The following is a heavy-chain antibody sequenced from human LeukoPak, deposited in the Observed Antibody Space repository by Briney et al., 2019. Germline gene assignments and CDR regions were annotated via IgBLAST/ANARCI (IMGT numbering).Heavy chain of an antibody. CDR1: GFTFSSYA. D-gene: IGHD4-17*01. Sequence: GGSLRLSCAASGFTFSSYAMHWVRQAPGKGLEWVAVISYDGSKKYYADSVKGRFTISRDNSKNTLYLQMNSLRAEDTAVYYCARDRAMTTVTTGLGWGIDYWGQGTLVTVSS. CDR2: ISYDGSKK. V-gene: IGHV3-30*04. CDR3: ARDRAMTTVTTGLGWGIDY. J-gene: IGHJ4*02.